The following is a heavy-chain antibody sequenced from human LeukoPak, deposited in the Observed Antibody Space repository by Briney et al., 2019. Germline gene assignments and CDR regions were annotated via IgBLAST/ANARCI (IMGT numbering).Heavy chain of an antibody. D-gene: IGHD6-19*01. CDR2: LYRGGTT. CDR1: GFSLSDNY. J-gene: IGHJ4*02. V-gene: IGHV3-53*03. CDR3: ARGGTYRVGWSADFDY. Sequence: HPGGSLRLSCAASGFSLSDNYITWVRQPPGKGLEWVSVLYRGGTTYYADSVKGRLTISRDTSKNTVYVQMISLRVDDSAVYYCARGGTYRVGWSADFDYWGQGALVTVSS.